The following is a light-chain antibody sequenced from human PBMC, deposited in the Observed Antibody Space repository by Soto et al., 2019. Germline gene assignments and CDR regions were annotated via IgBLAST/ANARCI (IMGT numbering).Light chain of an antibody. CDR1: QSVSSN. CDR2: GAS. V-gene: IGKV3-20*01. Sequence: EIVMTQSPATLSVSPGERATLSCRASQSVSSNLAWYQQRPGQAPRLLISGASTRATGIPDRFSGSGSGTDFTLTISRLEPEDFAVYYCQQYGNSRFTFGQGTRLEI. J-gene: IGKJ5*01. CDR3: QQYGNSRFT.